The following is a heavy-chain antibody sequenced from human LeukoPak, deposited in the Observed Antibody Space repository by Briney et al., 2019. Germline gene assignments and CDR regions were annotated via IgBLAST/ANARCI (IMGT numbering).Heavy chain of an antibody. D-gene: IGHD3-10*01. CDR2: INPSGGST. Sequence: ASVKVSCKASGYTFTSYYMHWVRQAPGQGLEWMGIINPSGGSTSYAQKFQGRVTMTRDTSTSTVHMELSSLRSEDTAVYYCARDLRMVRGVIITPLGYWGQGTLVTVSS. V-gene: IGHV1-46*01. CDR3: ARDLRMVRGVIITPLGY. CDR1: GYTFTSYY. J-gene: IGHJ4*02.